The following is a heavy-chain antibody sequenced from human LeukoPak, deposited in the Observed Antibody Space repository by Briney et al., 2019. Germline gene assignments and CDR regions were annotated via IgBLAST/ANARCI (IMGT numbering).Heavy chain of an antibody. J-gene: IGHJ4*02. CDR1: GFTFSSYW. D-gene: IGHD3-3*01. V-gene: IGHV3-30*02. Sequence: QTGGSLRLSCAASGFTFSSYWMSWVRQPPGKGLEWLAFIKYDGSRTDYEDSVQGRFTVSRDNSKNTLYLEMNSLRAEDTAIYYCVKDTIFTVDPFDYWGQGTLVTVSS. CDR3: VKDTIFTVDPFDY. CDR2: IKYDGSRT.